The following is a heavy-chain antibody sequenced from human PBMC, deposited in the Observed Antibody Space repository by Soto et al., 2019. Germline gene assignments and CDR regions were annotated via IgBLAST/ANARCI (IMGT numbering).Heavy chain of an antibody. J-gene: IGHJ4*02. Sequence: ASVNVSCKSSGYTFTGYYIHWVRQAPGQGLEWMGWINPNSGGTNYAQKFQGRVTMTRDTSISTAYMELSRLRSDDTAVYYCACYYDSSYYFDYWGQGTLVTVSS. D-gene: IGHD3-22*01. CDR1: GYTFTGYY. CDR3: ACYYDSSYYFDY. V-gene: IGHV1-2*02. CDR2: INPNSGGT.